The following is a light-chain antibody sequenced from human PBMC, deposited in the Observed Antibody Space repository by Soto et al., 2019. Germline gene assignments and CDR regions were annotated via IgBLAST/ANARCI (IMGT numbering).Light chain of an antibody. Sequence: DIQMTQSPSPLSASVGLRVPITPRASQSISSWLAWYQQKPGKAPKLLIYDASSLESGVPSRFSGSGSGTEFTLTISSLQPDDFATYYCQHYNSYSEAFVQGTKVEI. CDR3: QHYNSYSEA. CDR2: DAS. J-gene: IGKJ1*01. V-gene: IGKV1-5*01. CDR1: QSISSW.